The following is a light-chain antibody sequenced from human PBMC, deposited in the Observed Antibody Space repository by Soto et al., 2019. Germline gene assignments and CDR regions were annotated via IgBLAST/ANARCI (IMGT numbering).Light chain of an antibody. CDR2: GAS. CDR1: QDIRSD. Sequence: AIQMTQSPSALSASGGDRATITCRASQDIRSDLGWYQQKPGRAPKLLIYGASSLQSGVPSRFSGSGSGTDFTLTISSLQPEDFETYYCLQDYNYPRTFGQGTKVEVK. J-gene: IGKJ1*01. V-gene: IGKV1-6*01. CDR3: LQDYNYPRT.